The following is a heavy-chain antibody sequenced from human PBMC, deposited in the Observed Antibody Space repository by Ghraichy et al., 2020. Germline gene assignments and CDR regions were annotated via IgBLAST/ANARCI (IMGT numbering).Heavy chain of an antibody. J-gene: IGHJ4*02. V-gene: IGHV1-46*01. CDR3: ARALDQVLTGYYNGKFDS. D-gene: IGHD3-9*01. Sequence: ASVKVSCKASGYTFTSYYMHWVRQAPGQGLEWMGIINPSVGSTSYAQKFQGRVTMTRDTSTSTVYMELSSLRSEDTAVYYCARALDQVLTGYYNGKFDSWGQGTLVTVSS. CDR2: INPSVGST. CDR1: GYTFTSYY.